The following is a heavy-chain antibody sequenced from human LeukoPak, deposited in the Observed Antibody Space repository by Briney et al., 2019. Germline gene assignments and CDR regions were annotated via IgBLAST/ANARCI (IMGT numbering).Heavy chain of an antibody. J-gene: IGHJ4*02. D-gene: IGHD3-16*01. CDR2: ISDSSDNT. CDR3: ANDLFGYFDS. V-gene: IGHV3-23*01. CDR1: GFTFSSYA. Sequence: GGSPRLSCAASGFTFSSYAMSWVRQAPGEGLEWVSSISDSSDNTYYADSVKGRFITSRDNSKNTLFLQMHSLRAEDTAVYYCANDLFGYFDSWGQGTLVTVSS.